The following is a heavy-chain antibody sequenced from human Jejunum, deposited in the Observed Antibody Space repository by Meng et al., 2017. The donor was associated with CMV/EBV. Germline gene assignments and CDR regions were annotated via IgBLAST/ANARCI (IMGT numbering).Heavy chain of an antibody. D-gene: IGHD1-1*01. V-gene: IGHV3-11*01. J-gene: IGHJ4*02. CDR1: DSS. CDR2: TGDVGATA. Sequence: DSSMSCVRPAPGEGLECVAYTGDVGATACYADSVTGRFTISRDNNNNSLYLQLSSLRAEDTAVYYCATYFAPLYCASANCWGREYWGQGTLVTVSS. CDR3: ATYFAPLYCASANCWGREY.